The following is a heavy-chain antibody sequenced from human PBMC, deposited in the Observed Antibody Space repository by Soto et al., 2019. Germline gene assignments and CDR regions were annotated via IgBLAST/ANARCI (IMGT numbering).Heavy chain of an antibody. Sequence: ASVKVSCKASGYTFTIYGISWVRQAPGQGLEWMGWISAYNGNTNYAQKLQGRVTMTTDTSTSTAYMELRSLRSDDTAVYYCASLAVAGNNYYYGMDVWGQGTTVTVSS. CDR3: ASLAVAGNNYYYGMDV. CDR2: ISAYNGNT. J-gene: IGHJ6*02. V-gene: IGHV1-18*01. CDR1: GYTFTIYG. D-gene: IGHD6-19*01.